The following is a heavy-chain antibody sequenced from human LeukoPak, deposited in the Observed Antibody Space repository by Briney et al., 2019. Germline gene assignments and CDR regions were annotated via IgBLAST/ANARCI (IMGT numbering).Heavy chain of an antibody. CDR3: ARVRNYDILTGYLPGMDV. D-gene: IGHD3-9*01. CDR1: VYTFTSYG. Sequence: ASENVSGKASVYTFTSYGIRWVRQAPRQGLEWMGWISPYNGNTNYAQNLQGRVTMTTDTSTSIAYMEMRTLRSDDTAVYYCARVRNYDILTGYLPGMDVWGQGTTVTVSS. CDR2: ISPYNGNT. V-gene: IGHV1-18*01. J-gene: IGHJ6*02.